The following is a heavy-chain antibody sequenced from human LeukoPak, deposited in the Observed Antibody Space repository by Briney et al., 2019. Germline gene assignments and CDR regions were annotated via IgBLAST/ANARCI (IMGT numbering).Heavy chain of an antibody. J-gene: IGHJ4*02. CDR3: AKRKNSPGYSSLDQ. V-gene: IGHV3-23*01. Sequence: GGSLRLSCVASGHTFSSFALDWVRQAPGRGLEWISVVSRTGSTKYYADSVKGRFTVSRDNSKNTVYLQMNSLRVDDSAVYYCAKRKNSPGYSSLDQWGQGTLVTVSS. CDR2: VSRTGSTK. CDR1: GHTFSSFA. D-gene: IGHD2-15*01.